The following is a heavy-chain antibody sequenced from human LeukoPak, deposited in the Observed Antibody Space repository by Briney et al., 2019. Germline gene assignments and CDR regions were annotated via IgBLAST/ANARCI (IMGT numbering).Heavy chain of an antibody. CDR1: GYTFTSYG. CDR2: IIPIFGTA. Sequence: SVKVSCKASGYTFTSYGISWVRQAPGQGLEWMGRIIPIFGTANYAQKFQGRVTITTDESTSTAYMELSSLRSEDTAVYYCARDRYYYDSSGLGLFDLWGRGTLVTVSS. D-gene: IGHD3-22*01. V-gene: IGHV1-69*05. CDR3: ARDRYYYDSSGLGLFDL. J-gene: IGHJ2*01.